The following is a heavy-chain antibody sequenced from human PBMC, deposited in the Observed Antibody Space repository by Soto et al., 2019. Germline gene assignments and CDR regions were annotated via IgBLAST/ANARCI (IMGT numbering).Heavy chain of an antibody. CDR3: AKGLGALVATTYGMDV. CDR2: ISYDGSNE. CDR1: GFTFSSYG. Sequence: QVQLVESGGGVVQPGRSLRLSCAASGFTFSSYGMHWVRQAPGKGLEWVAVISYDGSNEYYADSVKGRFTISRDNSKNTLYLQMNSLRAEDTAVYYCAKGLGALVATTYGMDVWGQGTTVTVSS. J-gene: IGHJ6*02. V-gene: IGHV3-30*18. D-gene: IGHD5-12*01.